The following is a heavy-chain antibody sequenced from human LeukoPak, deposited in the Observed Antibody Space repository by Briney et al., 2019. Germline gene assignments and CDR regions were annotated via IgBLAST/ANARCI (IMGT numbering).Heavy chain of an antibody. D-gene: IGHD1-26*01. J-gene: IGHJ4*02. V-gene: IGHV3-23*01. CDR3: AKDRSAARVGATPTYYFDY. CDR1: GITFSSYA. CDR2: ISGSGGST. Sequence: PGGSLRLSCAASGITFSSYAMNWVRQAPGKGLEWVSAISGSGGSTYYADSVKGRFTISRDNSKNTLYLQMNSLRAEDTAVYYCAKDRSAARVGATPTYYFDYWGQGTLLTVSS.